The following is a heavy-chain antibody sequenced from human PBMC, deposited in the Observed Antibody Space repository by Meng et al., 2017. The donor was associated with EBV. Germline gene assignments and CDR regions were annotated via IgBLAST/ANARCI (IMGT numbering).Heavy chain of an antibody. V-gene: IGHV1-69*01. CDR3: ARAPDNWNDGPYY. Sequence: LVQSGDGVKKTWSAAKVCCKASGGTLSSYAICWVRKAPGQCREWIGGIIPLFGTANYAQKFQGRVTITADESTSTAYKGLSSLRSEDTAVYYCARAPDNWNDGPYYWGQGTLVTVSS. CDR2: IIPLFGTA. J-gene: IGHJ4*02. D-gene: IGHD1-20*01. CDR1: GGTLSSYA.